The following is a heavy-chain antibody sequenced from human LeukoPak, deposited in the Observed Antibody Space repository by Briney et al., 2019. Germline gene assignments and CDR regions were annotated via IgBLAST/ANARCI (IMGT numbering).Heavy chain of an antibody. V-gene: IGHV4-59*01. D-gene: IGHD3-22*01. J-gene: IGHJ5*02. CDR3: ARVVDYYDSSGLRFDP. CDR2: IYYSGST. CDR1: GGSISSYY. Sequence: SETLSLTCTVSGGSISSYYWSWIRQPPGKGLEWIGYIYYSGSTNYNPSLKSRVTISVDTSKNQFSLKLSSVTAADTAVYYCARVVDYYDSSGLRFDPWGQGTLVTVSS.